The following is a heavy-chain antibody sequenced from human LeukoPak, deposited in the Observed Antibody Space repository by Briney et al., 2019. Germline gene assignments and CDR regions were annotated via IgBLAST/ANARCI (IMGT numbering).Heavy chain of an antibody. D-gene: IGHD1-26*01. CDR3: ASQPRPYSGSYGDY. J-gene: IGHJ4*02. CDR1: GFTFSTSG. Sequence: GGSLRLSCAASGFTFSTSGMHWVRQAPGKGLEWVAFIQYDGSNKFYADSVKGRFTISRDNSKSTLYLQMNSLRAEDTAVYYCASQPRPYSGSYGDYWGQGTLVTVSS. V-gene: IGHV3-30*02. CDR2: IQYDGSNK.